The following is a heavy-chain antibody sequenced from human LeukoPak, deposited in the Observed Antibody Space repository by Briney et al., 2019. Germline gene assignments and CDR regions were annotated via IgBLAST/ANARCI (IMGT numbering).Heavy chain of an antibody. CDR1: GFTFSSYS. CDR3: AKAVGGCSGGSCFPGY. V-gene: IGHV3-21*01. J-gene: IGHJ4*02. CDR2: ISSSSSYI. D-gene: IGHD2-15*01. Sequence: GGSLRLSCAASGFTFSSYSMNWVRQAPGKGLEWVSSISSSSSYIYYADSVKGRFTIARDNAKNSLYLQMNSLRAEDTAVYYCAKAVGGCSGGSCFPGYWGQGTLVTVSS.